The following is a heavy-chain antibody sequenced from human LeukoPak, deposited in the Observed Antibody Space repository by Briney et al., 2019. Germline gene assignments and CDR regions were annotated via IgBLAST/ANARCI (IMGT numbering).Heavy chain of an antibody. J-gene: IGHJ6*04. V-gene: IGHV1-69*01. CDR1: GGTFSSYA. D-gene: IGHD6-19*01. Sequence: SVKVSCKASGGTFSSYAVSWVRQAPGQGLEWMGGIIPIFGTANYAQKFQGRVTITADESTSTAYMELSSLRSEDTAVYYCARDRQWLVPGYYGMDVWGKGTTVTVSS. CDR2: IIPIFGTA. CDR3: ARDRQWLVPGYYGMDV.